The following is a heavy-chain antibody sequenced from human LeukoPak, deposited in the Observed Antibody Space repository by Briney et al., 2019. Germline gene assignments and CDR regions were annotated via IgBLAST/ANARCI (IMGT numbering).Heavy chain of an antibody. Sequence: GGSLRLSCAASGFTFSSYGMHWVRQAPGKGLEWVAVIWYDGSNKYYADSVKGRFTISRDNSKNTLYLQMNSLRAEDTAVYYCARVDEYDRRPDIWGQGTMVTVSS. CDR1: GFTFSSYG. CDR3: ARVDEYDRRPDI. CDR2: IWYDGSNK. V-gene: IGHV3-33*01. D-gene: IGHD3-22*01. J-gene: IGHJ3*02.